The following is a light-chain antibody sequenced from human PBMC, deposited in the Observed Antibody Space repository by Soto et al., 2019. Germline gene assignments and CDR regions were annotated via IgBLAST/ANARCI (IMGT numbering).Light chain of an antibody. Sequence: QSALTQPPSASATPGQRVTISCSGSNSNIGTNTVNWYQQLPGTAPRLLIYTYNQPPSGVPQRFSGSKTCTSASLAIGGLQSEDGADYYCAAWDDSLGAYVFGTGTKVTVL. CDR3: AAWDDSLGAYV. J-gene: IGLJ1*01. V-gene: IGLV1-44*01. CDR1: NSNIGTNT. CDR2: TYN.